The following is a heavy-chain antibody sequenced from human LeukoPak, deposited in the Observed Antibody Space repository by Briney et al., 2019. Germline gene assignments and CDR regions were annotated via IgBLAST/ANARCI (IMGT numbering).Heavy chain of an antibody. CDR1: GGTFSSYA. CDR2: IIPIFGTA. CDR3: ARDLGYCSGGSCRIFDY. Sequence: SVKVSCKASGGTFSSYAISWVRQAPGQGLEWMGRIIPIFGTANYAQKFQGRVTITTDESTSTAYMELSSLRSEDTAVYYCARDLGYCSGGSCRIFDYWGQGTLVTVSS. J-gene: IGHJ4*02. V-gene: IGHV1-69*05. D-gene: IGHD2-15*01.